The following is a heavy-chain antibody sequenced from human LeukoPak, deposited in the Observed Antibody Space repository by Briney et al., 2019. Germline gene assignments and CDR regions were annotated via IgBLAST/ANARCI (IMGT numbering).Heavy chain of an antibody. CDR3: ARGLLEELGYDILTEDYFDY. Sequence: PSETLSLTCTVSGGSISNTSYYWGWLRQTPGKGLEWIGSIYYSGSTYYNPSLKSRVTISVDTSKNQFSLKLSSVTAADTAVYYCARGLLEELGYDILTEDYFDYWGQGTLVTVSS. J-gene: IGHJ4*02. D-gene: IGHD3-9*01. CDR1: GGSISNTSYY. V-gene: IGHV4-39*07. CDR2: IYYSGST.